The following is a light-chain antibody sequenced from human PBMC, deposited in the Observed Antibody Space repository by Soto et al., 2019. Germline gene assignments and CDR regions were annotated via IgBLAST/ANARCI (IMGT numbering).Light chain of an antibody. CDR2: DAS. V-gene: IGKV3-20*01. Sequence: EFVLTQSPGTLSLSPGERATLSCRASQTVRNNYLAWYQQKPGQAPRLLIYDASSRATGIPDRFSGGGSGTDFTLTISRLEPEDFAVYYCQQYGTSPPLTFGGGTKVDTK. CDR3: QQYGTSPPLT. CDR1: QTVRNNY. J-gene: IGKJ4*01.